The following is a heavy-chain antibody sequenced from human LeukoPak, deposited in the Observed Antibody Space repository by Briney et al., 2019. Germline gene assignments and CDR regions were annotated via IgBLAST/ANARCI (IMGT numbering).Heavy chain of an antibody. D-gene: IGHD1-14*01. CDR2: IYYSGST. CDR3: ARVFQGFDN. CDR1: GGSITSSSYY. J-gene: IGHJ4*02. Sequence: SETLSLTCTVSGGSITSSSYYWGWIRQSPGKELEWIGSIYYSGSTYYNPSLKSRVTISVDTSKNQFSLRLSSVTAADTAVYCCARVFQGFDNWGQGTLVTVSS. V-gene: IGHV4-39*01.